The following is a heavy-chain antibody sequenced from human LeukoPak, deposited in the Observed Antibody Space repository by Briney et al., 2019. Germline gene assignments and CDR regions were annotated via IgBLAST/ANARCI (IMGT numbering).Heavy chain of an antibody. CDR3: ASRGYCSGGSCYRPGGVGY. CDR1: GFTFSSYA. V-gene: IGHV3-23*01. Sequence: GGSLRLSCAASGFTFSSYAMNWVRQAPGKGLEWVSVISGGGGSTYYADSVKGRFTISRDNSKNTLYLQMNSLRAEDTAVYYCASRGYCSGGSCYRPGGVGYWGQGTLVTVSS. D-gene: IGHD2-15*01. CDR2: ISGGGGST. J-gene: IGHJ4*02.